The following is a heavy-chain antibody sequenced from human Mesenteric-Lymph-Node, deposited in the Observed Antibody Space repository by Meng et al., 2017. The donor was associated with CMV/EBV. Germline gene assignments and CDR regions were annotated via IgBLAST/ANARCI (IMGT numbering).Heavy chain of an antibody. CDR2: IYYSGNT. Sequence: SGCYYWNWFRQHPGKGLEWIGHIYYSGNTYYNPSLRSRLTISVDTSKNHFSLKLTSVTAADTAVYFCARATGGFWSGDYTRFYFDYWGQGTLVTVSS. J-gene: IGHJ4*02. V-gene: IGHV4-31*02. CDR1: SGCYY. D-gene: IGHD3-3*01. CDR3: ARATGGFWSGDYTRFYFDY.